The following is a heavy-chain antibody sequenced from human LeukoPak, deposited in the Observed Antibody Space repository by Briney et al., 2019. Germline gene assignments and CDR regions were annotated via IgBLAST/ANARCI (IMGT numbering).Heavy chain of an antibody. CDR3: ARDQWNSGRPFDY. CDR1: GGWGGDYY. V-gene: IGHV4-30-4*01. CDR2: IYYNGNT. D-gene: IGHD3-10*01. J-gene: IGHJ4*02. Sequence: PSETLSLTCTVSGGWGGDYYWSWIRQPPGKGLEWIGYIYYNGNTFYTPSLKSRVTISFDASKNQFSLQLNSVTPEDTAVYYCARDQWNSGRPFDYWGQGTLVTVSS.